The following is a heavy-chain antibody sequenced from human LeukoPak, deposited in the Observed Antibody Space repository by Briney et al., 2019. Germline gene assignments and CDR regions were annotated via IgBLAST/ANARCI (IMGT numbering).Heavy chain of an antibody. Sequence: GGSLRLSCAASGFTFDDYTMHWVRQAPGKGLEWVSLISWDGGSTYYADSVKGRFTISRDNSKNSLYLQMNSLRTEDTALYYCAKDSYLRSYSSGWYGGLDPWGQGTLVTVSS. CDR3: AKDSYLRSYSSGWYGGLDP. CDR1: GFTFDDYT. D-gene: IGHD6-19*01. CDR2: ISWDGGST. J-gene: IGHJ5*02. V-gene: IGHV3-43*01.